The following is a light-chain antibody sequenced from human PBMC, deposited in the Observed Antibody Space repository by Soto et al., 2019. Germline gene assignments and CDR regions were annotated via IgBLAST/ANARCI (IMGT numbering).Light chain of an antibody. Sequence: QSVLTQPASVSGSPGQSITISCTGTNSDVGSYNLVSWYQQHPGKAPKVIIYEVSERPSGVSDRFSGSKSGNTASLMISGLQAEDEADYYCCSYAGNSTPSHVFGSGTKVTVL. J-gene: IGLJ1*01. CDR1: NSDVGSYNL. V-gene: IGLV2-23*02. CDR2: EVS. CDR3: CSYAGNSTPSHV.